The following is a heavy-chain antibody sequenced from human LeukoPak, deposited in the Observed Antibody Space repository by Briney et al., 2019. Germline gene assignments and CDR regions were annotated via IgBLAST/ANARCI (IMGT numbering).Heavy chain of an antibody. V-gene: IGHV4-59*01. Sequence: SEPLSLTCTVCGGSISYYYWSWIRQSPGKGLEWIGYIYYSGNTNYNPSLKSRVTISVDTSKNQFSLQLRSVTAADTAVYYCAREDPQTTVPEGMDVWGQGTTVTVSS. J-gene: IGHJ6*02. CDR3: AREDPQTTVPEGMDV. CDR1: GGSISYYY. CDR2: IYYSGNT. D-gene: IGHD4-17*01.